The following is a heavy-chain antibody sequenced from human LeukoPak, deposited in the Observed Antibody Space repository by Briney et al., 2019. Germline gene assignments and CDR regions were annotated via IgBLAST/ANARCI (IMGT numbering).Heavy chain of an antibody. CDR2: IYYSGST. V-gene: IGHV4-59*01. CDR3: ARDGYSGSDAL. J-gene: IGHJ4*02. Sequence: SETLSLTCTVSGGSISSYYWSWIRQPPGKGLEWIGYIYYSGSTNYNPSLKSRVTISVDTSKNQFSLKLSSVTAADTAVYYCARDGYSGSDALWGQGTPVTVSS. CDR1: GGSISSYY. D-gene: IGHD5-12*01.